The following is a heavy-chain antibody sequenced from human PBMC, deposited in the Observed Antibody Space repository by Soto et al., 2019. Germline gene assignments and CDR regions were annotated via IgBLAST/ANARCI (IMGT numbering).Heavy chain of an antibody. CDR1: GYTFTSYD. CDR3: VAVVKRYYYYGMDV. V-gene: IGHV1-8*01. D-gene: IGHD2-21*01. Sequence: QVQLVQSGAEVKKPGASVKVSCKASGYTFTSYDINWVRQATGQGLEWMGWMNPNSGNTGYAQKFQGRVTMTRNTSISTAYMELGSLRSEDTAVYYCVAVVKRYYYYGMDVWGQGTTVTVSS. J-gene: IGHJ6*02. CDR2: MNPNSGNT.